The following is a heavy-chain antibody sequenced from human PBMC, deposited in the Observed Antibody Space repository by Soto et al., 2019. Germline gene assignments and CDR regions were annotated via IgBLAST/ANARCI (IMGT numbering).Heavy chain of an antibody. Sequence: EVQLLESGGGLVQPGGSLRLSCAASGFTFSSYAMSWVRQAPGKGLEWVSAISGSGGSTYYADSVKGRFTISRDNSKNTLYLQMNSLRAEDTAVYYCAKVSPRITMIVVAYDAFDIWGQGTMVTVSS. D-gene: IGHD3-22*01. CDR1: GFTFSSYA. CDR2: ISGSGGST. V-gene: IGHV3-23*01. CDR3: AKVSPRITMIVVAYDAFDI. J-gene: IGHJ3*02.